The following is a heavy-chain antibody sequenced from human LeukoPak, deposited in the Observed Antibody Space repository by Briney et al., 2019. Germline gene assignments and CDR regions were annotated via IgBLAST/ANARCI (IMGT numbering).Heavy chain of an antibody. D-gene: IGHD3-22*01. V-gene: IGHV3-15*01. CDR2: IKSKTDGGTT. CDR1: GFTLSNAW. Sequence: PGGSLRLSCAASGFTLSNAWMSWVRQAPGKGLEWVGRIKSKTDGGTTDYAAPAKGRFTISRDDSKNTLYLQMNSLKTEDTAVYYCTTAPTYYYDSSGYYYFDYWGQGTLVTVSS. J-gene: IGHJ4*02. CDR3: TTAPTYYYDSSGYYYFDY.